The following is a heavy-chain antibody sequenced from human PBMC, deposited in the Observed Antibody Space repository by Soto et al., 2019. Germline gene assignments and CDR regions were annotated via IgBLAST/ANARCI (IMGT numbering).Heavy chain of an antibody. CDR3: ARGCCSRGSCPVDY. CDR1: GFTFSSNE. J-gene: IGHJ4*02. D-gene: IGHD2-15*01. CDR2: ISSSGNTI. V-gene: IGHV3-48*03. Sequence: GGSLRLSCAASGFTFSSNEMNWVRQAPGKGLEWVSYISSSGNTIYYSDSVNGRFTISRDNAKSSLFLHMNSLKAEDTAVYYCARGCCSRGSCPVDYWGQGTLVTVSS.